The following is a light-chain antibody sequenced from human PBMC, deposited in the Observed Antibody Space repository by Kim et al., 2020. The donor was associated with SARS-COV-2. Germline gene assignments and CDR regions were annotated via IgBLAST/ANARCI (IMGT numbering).Light chain of an antibody. CDR3: QAWDSGTAVV. V-gene: IGLV3-1*01. CDR1: ELGDKY. J-gene: IGLJ2*01. CDR2: QDI. Sequence: SYELTQPPSVSVSPGQTASITCSGDELGDKYVFWYQQKPGQSPVLVIYQDIKRPSGIPERFSASNFGNTATLTISGTQATDEADYYCQAWDSGTAVVLGEGTQLTVL.